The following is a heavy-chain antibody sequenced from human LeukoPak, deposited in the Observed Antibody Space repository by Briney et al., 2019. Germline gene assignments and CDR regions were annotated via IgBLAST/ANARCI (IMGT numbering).Heavy chain of an antibody. V-gene: IGHV3-53*01. CDR1: GFTVSSNY. CDR2: IYGGGST. D-gene: IGHD6-19*01. J-gene: IGHJ4*02. CDR3: ARWAVAGKNYFDY. Sequence: GGSLRLSCAASGFTVSSNYMSWVRQAPGKGLEWVSVIYGGGSTYYADSVKGRFTISRDNSKNTLYLQMNSLRAEDTAVYYCARWAVAGKNYFDYWGQGTLVTVSS.